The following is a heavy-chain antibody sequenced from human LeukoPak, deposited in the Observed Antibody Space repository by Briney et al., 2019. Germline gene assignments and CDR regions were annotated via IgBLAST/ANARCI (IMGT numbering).Heavy chain of an antibody. V-gene: IGHV3-7*01. D-gene: IGHD5/OR15-5a*01. CDR1: GFTFSSHS. Sequence: PGGSLRLXCAASGFTFSSHSMSWDRQAPGKGLEWVANVKEDGSEENYVDSVKGRFTISRDNAVKSLYLQMNGLRAEDTAVYFCARLLHYERSVYRPVDCWGQGTLVAVSS. CDR2: VKEDGSEE. J-gene: IGHJ4*02. CDR3: ARLLHYERSVYRPVDC.